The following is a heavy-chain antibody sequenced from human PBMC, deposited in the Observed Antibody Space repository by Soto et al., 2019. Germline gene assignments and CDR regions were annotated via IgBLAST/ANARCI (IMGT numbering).Heavy chain of an antibody. Sequence: VASVKVSCKASGYTFTGYYMHWVRQAPGQGLEWMGWINPNSGGTNYAQKFQGWVTMTRDTSISTAYMELSRLRSDDTAVYYCARGVSLAMYYDFWSGHYDYYYYYGMDVWGQGTTVTVSS. CDR2: INPNSGGT. CDR1: GYTFTGYY. J-gene: IGHJ6*02. V-gene: IGHV1-2*04. D-gene: IGHD3-3*01. CDR3: ARGVSLAMYYDFWSGHYDYYYYYGMDV.